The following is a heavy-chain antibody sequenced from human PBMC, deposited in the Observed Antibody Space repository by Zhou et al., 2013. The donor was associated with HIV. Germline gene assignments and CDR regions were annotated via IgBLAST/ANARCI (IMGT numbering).Heavy chain of an antibody. D-gene: IGHD2-2*02. CDR3: ARDHPHIVVVPAAIGWFDP. J-gene: IGHJ5*02. CDR2: IYTSGST. V-gene: IGHV4-61*09. Sequence: QVQLQESGPGLVKPSQTLSLTCTVSGGSISRGSYFWSWIRQPAGKGLEWIGHIYTSGSTNYNPSLKSRVTISIDTSKNQFSLKLSSVTAADTAVYYCARDHPHIVVVPAAIGWFDPWGQGTLVTVSS. CDR1: GGSISRGSYF.